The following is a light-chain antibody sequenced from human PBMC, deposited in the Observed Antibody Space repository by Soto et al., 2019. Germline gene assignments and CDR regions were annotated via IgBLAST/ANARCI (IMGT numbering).Light chain of an antibody. V-gene: IGLV1-51*01. J-gene: IGLJ2*01. CDR2: DNK. CDR3: GTWDSSMSVVV. CDR1: SSTIRNNY. Sequence: SVLTQPPSVSAAPGQKVTISCSGSSSTIRNNYVSWYQQLPGTAPKLLIYDNKERPSRIPDRFSGSKSGTSATLGITGLQTVDEADYYCGTWDSSMSVVVFGGGTTVTVL.